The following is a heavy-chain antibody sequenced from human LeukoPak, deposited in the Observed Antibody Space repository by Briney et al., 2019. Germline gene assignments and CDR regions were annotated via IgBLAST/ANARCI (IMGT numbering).Heavy chain of an antibody. D-gene: IGHD3-22*01. Sequence: GGSLRLSCAASGFTFSSYGMSWVRQAPGKGLQWVSVIIGSGSSTYYADSVKGRFTISRDNARNTLYLQMNSVRAEDTAVYYCARWYYYETSGLYYGSFDNWGQGTLVTVSS. J-gene: IGHJ5*02. CDR3: ARWYYYETSGLYYGSFDN. CDR2: IIGSGSST. CDR1: GFTFSSYG. V-gene: IGHV3-23*01.